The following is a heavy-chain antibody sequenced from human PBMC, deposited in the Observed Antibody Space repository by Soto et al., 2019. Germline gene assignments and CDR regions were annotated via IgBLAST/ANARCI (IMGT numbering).Heavy chain of an antibody. CDR2: IKSKTDGGTT. D-gene: IGHD6-13*01. Sequence: PVGSLRLSCAASGFTFSNAWMSWVRQAPGKGLEWVGRIKSKTDGGTTDYAAPVKGRFTISRDDSKNTLYLQMNSLKTEDTAVYYCTTRLTGRYSRSWYYFDYWGQGTLVTVSS. CDR1: GFTFSNAW. CDR3: TTRLTGRYSRSWYYFDY. J-gene: IGHJ4*02. V-gene: IGHV3-15*01.